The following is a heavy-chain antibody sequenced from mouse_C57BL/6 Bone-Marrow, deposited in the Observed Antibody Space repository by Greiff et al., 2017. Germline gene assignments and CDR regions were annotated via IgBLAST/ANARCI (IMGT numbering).Heavy chain of an antibody. CDR2: IDPEDGDT. V-gene: IGHV14-1*01. CDR3: TTHAVLLRPVWDCWYFDV. D-gene: IGHD1-1*01. J-gene: IGHJ1*03. CDR1: GFNIKDYY. Sequence: EVQLQESGAELVRPGASVKLSCTASGFNIKDYYMHWVKQRPEQGLEWIGRIDPEDGDTEYAPKFQGKATMTADTSSNTAYLQLSSLTSEDTAVYYCTTHAVLLRPVWDCWYFDVWGTGTTVTVSS.